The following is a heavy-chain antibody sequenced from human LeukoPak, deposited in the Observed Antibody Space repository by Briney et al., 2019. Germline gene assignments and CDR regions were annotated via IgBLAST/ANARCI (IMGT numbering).Heavy chain of an antibody. J-gene: IGHJ4*02. CDR2: INPSDGST. CDR1: GYTFTSYY. V-gene: IGHV1-46*01. Sequence: ASVKVSCKASGYTFTSYYMHWVRQAPGQGLDWMGIINPSDGSTTYAQKFQSRVTMTRDTSTSTVYMELSSLRSEDTAAYYCATDGRSYDSSAYYYFDYWGQGTLVTVSS. D-gene: IGHD3-22*01. CDR3: ATDGRSYDSSAYYYFDY.